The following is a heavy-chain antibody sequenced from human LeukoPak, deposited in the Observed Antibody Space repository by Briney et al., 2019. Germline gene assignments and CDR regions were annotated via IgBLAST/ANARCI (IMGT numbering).Heavy chain of an antibody. D-gene: IGHD4-17*01. CDR3: ARDDYGDYSGMDV. J-gene: IGHJ6*02. CDR1: GFTFSSYG. CDR2: INSDGSST. V-gene: IGHV3-74*01. Sequence: PGRSLRLSCAASGFTFSSYGMHWVRQAPGKGLVWVSRINSDGSSTSYADSVKGRFTISRDNAKNTLYLQMNSLRAEDTAVYYCARDDYGDYSGMDVWGQGTTVTVSS.